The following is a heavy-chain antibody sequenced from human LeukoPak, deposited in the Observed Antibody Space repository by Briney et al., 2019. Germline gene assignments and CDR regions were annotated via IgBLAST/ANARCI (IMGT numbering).Heavy chain of an antibody. J-gene: IGHJ4*02. CDR3: AREGLRPCYDFWSGYPYFDY. CDR2: ISYDGSNK. D-gene: IGHD3-3*01. Sequence: GGSLRLSCAASGFTFSSYGMHWVRQAPGKGLEWVAVISYDGSNKYYADSVKGRFTISRDNSKNTLYLQMNSLRAEDTAVYYCAREGLRPCYDFWSGYPYFDYWGQGTLVTVSS. CDR1: GFTFSSYG. V-gene: IGHV3-30*03.